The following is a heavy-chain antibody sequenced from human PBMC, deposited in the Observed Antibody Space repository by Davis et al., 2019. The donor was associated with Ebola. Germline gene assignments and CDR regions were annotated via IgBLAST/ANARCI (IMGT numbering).Heavy chain of an antibody. Sequence: GGSLRLSCAASGFTFSSYAMDWVRQAPGKGLEWVSSINDSGRSSYYADSVKGRFTISRDNSKNTLYLQMNSLRAEDTAVYYCAKCPRYCTSGVCLTYWYFDLWGRGTLVTVSS. D-gene: IGHD2-8*01. CDR3: AKCPRYCTSGVCLTYWYFDL. CDR1: GFTFSSYA. V-gene: IGHV3-23*01. J-gene: IGHJ2*01. CDR2: INDSGRSS.